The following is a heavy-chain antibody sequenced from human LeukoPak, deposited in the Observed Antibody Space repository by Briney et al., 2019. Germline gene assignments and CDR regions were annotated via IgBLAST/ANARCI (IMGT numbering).Heavy chain of an antibody. D-gene: IGHD1-26*01. V-gene: IGHV3-13*01. CDR3: ARGGFRVGATTWSYYYYGMDV. Sequence: GGSLRLSCAASGFTFSSYDMHWVRQATGKGLEWVSAIGTAGDTYYPGSVKGRFTISRENAKNSLYLQMNSLIAGDTAVYYCARGGFRVGATTWSYYYYGMDVWGQGTTVTVSS. CDR2: IGTAGDT. CDR1: GFTFSSYD. J-gene: IGHJ6*02.